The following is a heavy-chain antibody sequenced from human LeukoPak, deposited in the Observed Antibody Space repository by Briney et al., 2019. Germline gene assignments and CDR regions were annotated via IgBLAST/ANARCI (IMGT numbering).Heavy chain of an antibody. D-gene: IGHD5-18*01. Sequence: SETLSLTCTVSGSSMSSGGYYWSWIRQHPGKGLEWIGYIYYSGSTYYNPSLKSRVTISVDTSKNQFSLKLSSVTAADTAVYYCAAHHTAMVMGYWGQGTLVTVSS. CDR2: IYYSGST. V-gene: IGHV4-31*03. CDR1: GSSMSSGGYY. CDR3: AAHHTAMVMGY. J-gene: IGHJ4*02.